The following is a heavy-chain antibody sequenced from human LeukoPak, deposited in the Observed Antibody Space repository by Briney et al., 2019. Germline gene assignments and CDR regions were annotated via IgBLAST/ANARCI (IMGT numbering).Heavy chain of an antibody. CDR1: GSTFSTYA. V-gene: IGHV1-69*01. CDR3: ATTRDYYENSGYTLLQD. Sequence: SVKVSCKAPGSTFSTYAINWVRQAPGQGLEWMGGIIPILGTSNHAQRFQGRVTITADESSGTAYMALSSLRSEDTAIYYCATTRDYYENSGYTLLQDWGQGTLVTVSS. J-gene: IGHJ1*01. CDR2: IIPILGTS. D-gene: IGHD3-22*01.